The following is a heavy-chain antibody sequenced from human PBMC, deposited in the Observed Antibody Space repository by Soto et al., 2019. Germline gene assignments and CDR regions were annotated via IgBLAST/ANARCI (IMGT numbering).Heavy chain of an antibody. D-gene: IGHD6-13*01. Sequence: VHLLESGGGLVQPGGSLRLSCAASGFTFSSYAMSWVRQAPGKGLEWVSTIRGSGVNTYYADSVKARFAISRDNSKNTLYLQMNSLRAEDTAVYYCARDFHGSSPDYWGQGTLVTVSS. V-gene: IGHV3-23*01. CDR3: ARDFHGSSPDY. CDR1: GFTFSSYA. CDR2: IRGSGVNT. J-gene: IGHJ4*02.